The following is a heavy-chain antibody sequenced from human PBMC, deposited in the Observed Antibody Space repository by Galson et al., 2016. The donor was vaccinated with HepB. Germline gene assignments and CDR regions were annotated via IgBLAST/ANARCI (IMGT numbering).Heavy chain of an antibody. V-gene: IGHV3-30*18. CDR2: ISFDGTNK. J-gene: IGHJ6*02. D-gene: IGHD3-10*01. CDR3: AKDRGYYAMDV. CDR1: GFTFTTYG. Sequence: SLRLSCAASGFTFTTYGMHWVRRAPGKGLESVAIISFDGTNKYYADSVKGRFTISRDNSKKTLFLEMNSLRPEDTAVYHCAKDRGYYAMDVWGQGTTVTVSS.